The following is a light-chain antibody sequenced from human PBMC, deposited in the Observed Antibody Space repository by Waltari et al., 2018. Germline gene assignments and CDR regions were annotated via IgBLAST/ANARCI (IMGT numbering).Light chain of an antibody. Sequence: SALTQPRSVSGSPGQSVTISFTGTSSDIGAYNYVSWYHQYPGKAPERMIYAVTKRPAGVPDRVSVSKAGNTASLTISGLQAEQQADYSCCADAGSYTCWVFGGWTELTVL. J-gene: IGLJ3*02. V-gene: IGLV2-11*01. CDR2: AVT. CDR3: CADAGSYTCWV. CDR1: SSDIGAYNY.